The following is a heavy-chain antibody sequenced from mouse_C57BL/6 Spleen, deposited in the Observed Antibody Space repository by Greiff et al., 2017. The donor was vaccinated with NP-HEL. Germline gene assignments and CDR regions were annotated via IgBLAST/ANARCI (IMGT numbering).Heavy chain of an antibody. D-gene: IGHD1-1*01. V-gene: IGHV3-6*01. CDR2: ISYDGSN. CDR1: GYSITSGYY. J-gene: IGHJ1*03. Sequence: EVKLVESGPGLVKPSQSLSLTCSVTGYSITSGYYWNWIRQFPGNKLEWMGYISYDGSNNYNPSLKNRISITRDTSKNQFFLKLNSVTTEDTATYYCARAYYYGSSSRYFDVWGTGTTVTVSS. CDR3: ARAYYYGSSSRYFDV.